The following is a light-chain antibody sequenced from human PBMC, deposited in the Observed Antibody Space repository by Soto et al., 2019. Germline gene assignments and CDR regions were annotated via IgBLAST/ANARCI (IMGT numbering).Light chain of an antibody. Sequence: EIVLTQSPATLSLSPGEGATLSCRASQRVSSRLAWYQQKPGQAPTLLIYDASERATGTPVRFSGGGYGTDFTLTISGIEPEEFAFYYCQQRSDWPLTFGGGTKLELK. CDR3: QQRSDWPLT. CDR2: DAS. J-gene: IGKJ4*01. CDR1: QRVSSR. V-gene: IGKV3-11*01.